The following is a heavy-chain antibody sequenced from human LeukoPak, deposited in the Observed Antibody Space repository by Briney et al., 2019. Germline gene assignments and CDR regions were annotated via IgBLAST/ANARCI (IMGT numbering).Heavy chain of an antibody. CDR3: ARDPHYYYDSSGYNWFDP. D-gene: IGHD3-22*01. V-gene: IGHV1-69*05. Sequence: SVKVSCKASGGTFSSYAISWVRQAPGQGLEWMGGSIPIFGTANYAQKFQGRVTITTDESTSTAYMELSSLRSEDTAVYYCARDPHYYYDSSGYNWFDPWGQGTLVTVSS. CDR2: SIPIFGTA. J-gene: IGHJ5*02. CDR1: GGTFSSYA.